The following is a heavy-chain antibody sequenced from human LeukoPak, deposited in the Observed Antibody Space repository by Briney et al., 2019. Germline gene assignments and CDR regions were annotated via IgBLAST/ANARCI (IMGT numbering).Heavy chain of an antibody. CDR2: INHSGST. CDR3: AKDRKSATTLFWFDP. J-gene: IGHJ5*02. CDR1: GGSFSGYY. V-gene: IGHV4-34*01. D-gene: IGHD1-26*01. Sequence: SEILSLTCAVYGGSFSGYYWSWIRQPPGKGLEWIGEINHSGSTNYNPSLKSRVTISVDTSKNQFSLKLSSVTAADTAVYYCAKDRKSATTLFWFDPWGQGTLVTVSS.